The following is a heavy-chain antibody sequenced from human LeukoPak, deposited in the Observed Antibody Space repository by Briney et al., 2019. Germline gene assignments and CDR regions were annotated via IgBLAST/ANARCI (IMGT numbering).Heavy chain of an antibody. CDR1: GGSISSGDYY. Sequence: SETLSLTCTFSGGSISSGDYYWSWIRQPPGKGLEWIGYIYYSGSTYYNPSLQGRVTISVDTSKNQFSLQLSSVTAADTAVYYCARESTYYDTLTGYLRPRYFDYGGQGTLVTVSS. CDR3: ARESTYYDTLTGYLRPRYFDY. J-gene: IGHJ4*02. D-gene: IGHD3-9*01. V-gene: IGHV4-30-4*08. CDR2: IYYSGST.